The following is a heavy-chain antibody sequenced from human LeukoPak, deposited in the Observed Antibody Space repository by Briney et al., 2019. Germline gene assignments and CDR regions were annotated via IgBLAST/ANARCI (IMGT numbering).Heavy chain of an antibody. D-gene: IGHD2/OR15-2a*01. CDR1: GGSFSGYY. Sequence: PSETLSLTCAVYGGSFSGYYWSWIRQPPGKGLEWIGEINHSGSTNYNPSLKSRVTISVDTSKNQFSLKLSSVTAADTAIYYCARDRPVSLSYYMDVWGKGTTVTISS. CDR3: ARDRPVSLSYYMDV. CDR2: INHSGST. J-gene: IGHJ6*03. V-gene: IGHV4-34*01.